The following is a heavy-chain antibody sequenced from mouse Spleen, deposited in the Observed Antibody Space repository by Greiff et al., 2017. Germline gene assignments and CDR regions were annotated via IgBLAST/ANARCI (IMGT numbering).Heavy chain of an antibody. CDR3: ARDGGNYDGSSYWYFDV. D-gene: IGHD1-1*01. CDR2: INPSTGGT. CDR1: GYSFTGYY. V-gene: IGHV1-42*01. Sequence: EVQLQQSGPELVKPGASVKISCKASGYSFTGYYMNWVKQSPEKSLEWIGEINPSTGGTTYNQKFKAKATLTVDKSSSTAYMQLKSLTSEDSAVYYCARDGGNYDGSSYWYFDVWGTGTTVTVSS. J-gene: IGHJ1*03.